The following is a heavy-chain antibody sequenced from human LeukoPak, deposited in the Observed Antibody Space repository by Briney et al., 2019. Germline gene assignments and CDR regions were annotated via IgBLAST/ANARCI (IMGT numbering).Heavy chain of an antibody. J-gene: IGHJ4*02. CDR3: ARGYYYDSSGVSSGYYFDY. CDR2: ISWNSGSI. CDR1: GFTFDDYA. V-gene: IGHV3-9*01. D-gene: IGHD3-22*01. Sequence: PGRSLRLSCAASGFTFDDYAMHWVRQAPGKGLEWVSGISWNSGSIGYADSVKGRFTISRDNAKNSLYLQMNSLRAEDTAVYYCARGYYYDSSGVSSGYYFDYWGQGTLVTVSS.